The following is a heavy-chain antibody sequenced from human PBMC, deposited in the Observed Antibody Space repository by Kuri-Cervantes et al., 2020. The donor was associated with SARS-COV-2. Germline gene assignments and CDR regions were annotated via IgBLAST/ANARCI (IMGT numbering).Heavy chain of an antibody. J-gene: IGHJ2*01. CDR1: GGSISRYY. Sequence: SETLTLTCTVSGGSISRYYWSWIRQPAGRGLEWIGYIYYSGSTNYNPSLKSRVTISVDTSKNQFSLKLSSVTAADTAVYYCAQSRSRAAWRPWDIDVWGRGTLVTVSS. CDR3: AQSRSRAAWRPWDIDV. CDR2: IYYSGST. D-gene: IGHD6-6*01. V-gene: IGHV4-59*01.